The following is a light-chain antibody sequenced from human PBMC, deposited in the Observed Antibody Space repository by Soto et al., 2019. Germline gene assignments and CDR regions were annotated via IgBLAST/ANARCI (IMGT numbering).Light chain of an antibody. Sequence: QSVLTQTPSVSGAPGQRVTVSCTGNSSNIGAGYDVHWYQQLPGTAPKLLIYGNDNRPSGVPDRFSGSKSGSSASLAITGLQAEDEADYYCQSYDGRLSTSVFGGGTQLPS. CDR1: SSNIGAGYD. CDR2: GND. V-gene: IGLV1-40*01. J-gene: IGLJ2*01. CDR3: QSYDGRLSTSV.